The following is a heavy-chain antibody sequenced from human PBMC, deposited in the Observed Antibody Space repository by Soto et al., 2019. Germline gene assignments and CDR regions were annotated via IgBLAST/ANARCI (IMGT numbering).Heavy chain of an antibody. CDR2: IIPIFGTA. D-gene: IGHD6-13*01. V-gene: IGHV1-69*01. CDR3: TRDAIAAAGTND. CDR1: GGAFSSST. Sequence: VLLEQSATEVKKPGSSVKVSCKASGGAFSSSTINWVRQGPGPRLEWMGGIIPIFGTANYAQTFQGTVTFTADPSTNTAFTELNSLRSNDTAVYNCTRDAIAAAGTNDWGQGNRVTFSS. J-gene: IGHJ4*02.